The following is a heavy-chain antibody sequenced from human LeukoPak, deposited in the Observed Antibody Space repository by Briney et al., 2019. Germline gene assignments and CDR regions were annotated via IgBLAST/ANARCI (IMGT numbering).Heavy chain of an antibody. CDR1: GGSISSGGYY. CDR3: ARGEERPNTSCYGCYYYYYMDV. V-gene: IGHV4-31*03. J-gene: IGHJ6*03. D-gene: IGHD2-2*01. CDR2: IYYSGST. Sequence: SQTLSLTCTVSGGSISSGGYYWSWIRQHPGKGLEWLGYIYYSGSTYYNPSLKSRVTISVDTSKNQFSLKLSSVTAADTAVYYCARGEERPNTSCYGCYYYYYMDVWGKGTTVTVSS.